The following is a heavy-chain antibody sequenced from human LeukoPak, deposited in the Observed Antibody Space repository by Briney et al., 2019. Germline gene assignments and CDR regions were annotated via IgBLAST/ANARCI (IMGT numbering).Heavy chain of an antibody. CDR2: ISSNGGST. CDR1: GFTFSSYA. D-gene: IGHD2-2*01. CDR3: VKGHCSSTSCYYYYGMDV. J-gene: IGHJ6*04. Sequence: PGGSLRLSCSASGFTFSSYAMHWVRQAPGKGLEYVSAISSNGGSTYYADSVKGRFTISRDNSENTLYLQMSSLRAEDTAVYYCVKGHCSSTSCYYYYGMDVWGKGTTVTVSS. V-gene: IGHV3-64D*06.